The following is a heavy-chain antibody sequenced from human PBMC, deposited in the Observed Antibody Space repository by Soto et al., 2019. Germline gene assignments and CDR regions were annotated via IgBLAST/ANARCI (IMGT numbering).Heavy chain of an antibody. CDR1: GFTFSSYG. J-gene: IGHJ4*02. V-gene: IGHV3-30*18. CDR2: ISYDGSNK. CDR3: AKIFPVSDTPMLIDY. Sequence: GGSLRLSCAASGFTFSSYGMHWVRQAPGKGLEWVAVISYDGSNKYYADSVKGRFTISRDNSKNTLYLQMNSQRAEDTAVYYSAKIFPVSDTPMLIDYSGQRTLVTVSS. D-gene: IGHD5-18*01.